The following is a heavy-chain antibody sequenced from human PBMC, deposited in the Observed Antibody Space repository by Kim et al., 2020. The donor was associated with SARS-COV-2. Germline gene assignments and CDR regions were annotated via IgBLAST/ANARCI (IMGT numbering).Heavy chain of an antibody. J-gene: IGHJ3*02. V-gene: IGHV5-51*01. CDR3: ARRGSYDSSGLSAFDI. CDR2: IYPYDSAT. D-gene: IGHD3-22*01. Sequence: GESLKIPCKGSGYTFTTYWIGWVRQMPGKGLEWMGIIYPYDSATRYSPSFQGQVTISVDESISSAYLQWSSLQASDTAMYYCARRGSYDSSGLSAFDIWGQGTMVTVSS. CDR1: GYTFTTYW.